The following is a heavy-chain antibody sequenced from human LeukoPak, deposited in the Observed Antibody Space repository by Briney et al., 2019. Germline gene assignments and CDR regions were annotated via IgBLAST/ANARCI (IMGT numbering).Heavy chain of an antibody. D-gene: IGHD3-10*01. Sequence: SETLSLTCTVSGGSISNYSWSWIRQPPGKGLQWIGYISYTGSTDYNPSLKSRVTISVDTSKNQLSLKVSSVIAADTAVYYCARDRNKGELYYGMDVWGQGITVTVSS. J-gene: IGHJ6*02. CDR1: GGSISNYS. CDR3: ARDRNKGELYYGMDV. CDR2: ISYTGST. V-gene: IGHV4-59*01.